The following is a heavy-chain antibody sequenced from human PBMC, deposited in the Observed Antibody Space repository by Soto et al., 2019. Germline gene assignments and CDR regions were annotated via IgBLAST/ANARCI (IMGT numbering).Heavy chain of an antibody. CDR1: GGSFSGYY. J-gene: IGHJ5*02. D-gene: IGHD6-19*01. Sequence: SSETLSLTCAVYGGSFSGYYWSWIRQPPGKGLEWIGEINHSGSTNYNPSLKSRVTISVDTSKNQFSLKLSSVTAADTAVYYCARGQYLFRYSSGWYFWFDPWGQGTLVTSPQ. CDR3: ARGQYLFRYSSGWYFWFDP. CDR2: INHSGST. V-gene: IGHV4-34*01.